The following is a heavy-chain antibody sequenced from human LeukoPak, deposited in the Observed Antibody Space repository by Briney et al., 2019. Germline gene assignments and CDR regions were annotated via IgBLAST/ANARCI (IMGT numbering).Heavy chain of an antibody. CDR3: ARWADIVVVPAPYSIDNWFDP. CDR2: INPNSGGT. V-gene: IGHV1-2*02. D-gene: IGHD2-2*01. Sequence: ASVKVSCKASGYTFTGYYMHWVRQAPGQGLEWMGWINPNSGGTNYAQKFQGSVTMTRDTSISTAYMELSSLRSDDTAVYYCARWADIVVVPAPYSIDNWFDPWGQGTLVTVSS. J-gene: IGHJ5*02. CDR1: GYTFTGYY.